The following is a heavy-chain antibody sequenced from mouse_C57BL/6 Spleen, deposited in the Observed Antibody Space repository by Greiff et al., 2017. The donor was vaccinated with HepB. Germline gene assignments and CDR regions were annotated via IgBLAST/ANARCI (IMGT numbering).Heavy chain of an antibody. Sequence: QVQLQQPGAELVKPGASVKLSCKASGYTFTSYWMHWVKQMPGRGLEWIGRIDPNSGGPKYNEKFKSKATLTVDKTSSTAYMQLSSLTSEDSAVYWCARGSAQAQYYFDYWGQGTTLTVSS. CDR3: ARGSAQAQYYFDY. J-gene: IGHJ2*01. CDR2: IDPNSGGP. V-gene: IGHV1-72*01. D-gene: IGHD3-2*02. CDR1: GYTFTSYW.